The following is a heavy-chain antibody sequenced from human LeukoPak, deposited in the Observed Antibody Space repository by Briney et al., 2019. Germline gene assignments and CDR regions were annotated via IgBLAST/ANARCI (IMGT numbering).Heavy chain of an antibody. V-gene: IGHV3-23*01. Sequence: GGSLRLSCAASGFTFSSYAMSWVRQAPGKGLEWVSAISGSGGSTYYADSGKGRFTISRDNSKNTLYLQMNSLRAEDTAVYYCAKGSSYDYVWGSYRLPFDYWGQGTLVTVSS. CDR1: GFTFSSYA. CDR3: AKGSSYDYVWGSYRLPFDY. CDR2: ISGSGGST. J-gene: IGHJ4*02. D-gene: IGHD3-16*02.